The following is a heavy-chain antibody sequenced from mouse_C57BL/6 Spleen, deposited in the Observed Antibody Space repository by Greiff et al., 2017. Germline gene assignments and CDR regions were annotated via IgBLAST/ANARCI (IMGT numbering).Heavy chain of an antibody. Sequence: QVQLQQPGAELVRPGSSVKLSCKASGYTFTSYWMHWVKQRPIQGLEWIGNIDPSDSETHYNQKFKDKATLTVDKSSSTAYMQLSSLTSEDSAVYYCARGTTVVAPGFAYWGQGTLVTVSA. CDR1: GYTFTSYW. CDR2: IDPSDSET. CDR3: ARGTTVVAPGFAY. D-gene: IGHD1-1*01. J-gene: IGHJ3*01. V-gene: IGHV1-52*01.